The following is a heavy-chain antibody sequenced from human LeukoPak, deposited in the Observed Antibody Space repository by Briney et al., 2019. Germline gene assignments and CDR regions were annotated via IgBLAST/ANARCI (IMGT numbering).Heavy chain of an antibody. CDR1: GFTFSTYR. D-gene: IGHD3-10*01. Sequence: PGGSLRLPCAASGFTFSTYRMSWVRQAPGKGLEWVSYISSSSSNIYYADSVKGRFTISRDNAKNSLYLQMNSLRAEDTAVYYCASISGSYLDFQHWGQGTLVTVSS. CDR3: ASISGSYLDFQH. CDR2: ISSSSSNI. J-gene: IGHJ1*01. V-gene: IGHV3-48*04.